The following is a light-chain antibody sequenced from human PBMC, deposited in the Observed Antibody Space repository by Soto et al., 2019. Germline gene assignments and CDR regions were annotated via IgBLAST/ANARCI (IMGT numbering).Light chain of an antibody. Sequence: VMTQSPPTLSVSPGERATLSCRASQSVGSDLAWYQRKPGQAPRLLIYGASTRAPDVPARFSGGGSETEFPLTISSLHSEDLAIYYCQQYNDWPPITFGPGPKVDIK. CDR1: QSVGSD. J-gene: IGKJ3*01. CDR3: QQYNDWPPIT. CDR2: GAS. V-gene: IGKV3-15*01.